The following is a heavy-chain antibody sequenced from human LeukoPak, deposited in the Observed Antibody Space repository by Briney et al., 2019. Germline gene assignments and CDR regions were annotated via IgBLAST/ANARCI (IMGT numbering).Heavy chain of an antibody. Sequence: GGSLRLSCAASGFTFSSYVMTWVRQAPGKGLEWVSSIGSSAGSTYYADSVKGRFTISRDNSKNTVFLQMNSLRAEDTAVYYCAKVGSMGFDIWGQGQWSPSLQ. V-gene: IGHV3-23*01. CDR1: GFTFSSYV. D-gene: IGHD3-10*01. J-gene: IGHJ3*02. CDR3: AKVGSMGFDI. CDR2: IGSSAGST.